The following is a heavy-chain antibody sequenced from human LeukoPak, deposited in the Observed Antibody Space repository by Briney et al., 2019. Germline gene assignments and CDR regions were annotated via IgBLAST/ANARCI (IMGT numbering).Heavy chain of an antibody. Sequence: SETLSLTCAVYGGSFSGYYWSWIRQPPGKGLEWIGEINHSGSTNYNPSLKSRVTISVDTSKNQFSLKLSSVTAADTAVHYCARAKWQLFDYWGQGTLVPSPQ. CDR2: INHSGST. D-gene: IGHD1-26*01. V-gene: IGHV4-34*01. CDR1: GGSFSGYY. J-gene: IGHJ4*02. CDR3: ARAKWQLFDY.